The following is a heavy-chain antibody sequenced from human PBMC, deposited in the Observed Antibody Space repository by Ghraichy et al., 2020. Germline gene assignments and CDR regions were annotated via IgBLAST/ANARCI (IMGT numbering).Heavy chain of an antibody. Sequence: GESLNISCKASGYTFTSYYLHWVRQAPGQGLEWMGIINPSGGSTSYAQKFQGRVTMTRDTSTSTVYMELSSLSSEDTAVYYCARSALGDLLSYLGYWGQGTLVTVSS. CDR1: GYTFTSYY. J-gene: IGHJ4*02. V-gene: IGHV1-46*01. CDR2: INPSGGST. CDR3: ARSALGDLLSYLGY. D-gene: IGHD3-10*01.